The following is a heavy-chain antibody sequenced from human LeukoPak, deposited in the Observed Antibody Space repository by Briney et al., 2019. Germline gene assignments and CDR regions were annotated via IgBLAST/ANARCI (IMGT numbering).Heavy chain of an antibody. CDR2: INQDGSEK. Sequence: GGSLRLSCAASGFTFSNYWMSWVRQAPGKGLEWVANINQDGSEKYYADSVKGRFTISRDNSKNTLYLQMNSLRAEDTAVYYCAKDGSSSSGGFDYWGQGTLVTVSS. CDR3: AKDGSSSSGGFDY. CDR1: GFTFSNYW. D-gene: IGHD6-6*01. J-gene: IGHJ4*02. V-gene: IGHV3-7*01.